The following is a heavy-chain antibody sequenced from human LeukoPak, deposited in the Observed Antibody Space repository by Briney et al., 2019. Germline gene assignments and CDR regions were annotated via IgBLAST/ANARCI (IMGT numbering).Heavy chain of an antibody. V-gene: IGHV3-48*01. CDR1: GFTFSSYA. D-gene: IGHD4-17*01. Sequence: GGSLRLSCAASGFTFSSYAMAWVRQAPGKGLEWVSYISSTGSTKYYADSVKGRFTISRDNAKNSLYLQVNSLRIEDTAVYYCASLYDYGTQWLVDWGQGTLVTVSS. J-gene: IGHJ4*02. CDR3: ASLYDYGTQWLVD. CDR2: ISSTGSTK.